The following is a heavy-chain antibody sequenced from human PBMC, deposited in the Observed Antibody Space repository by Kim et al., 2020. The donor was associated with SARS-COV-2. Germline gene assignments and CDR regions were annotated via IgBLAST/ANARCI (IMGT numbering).Heavy chain of an antibody. D-gene: IGHD6-19*01. CDR1: GGSFSGYY. CDR3: ARAGRQCLVRPIFYYFDY. J-gene: IGHJ4*02. V-gene: IGHV4-34*01. CDR2: INHSGST. Sequence: SETLSLTCAVYGGSFSGYYWSWIRQPPGKGLEWIGEINHSGSTNYNPSLKSRVTISVDTSKNQSSLKLSSVTAADTAVYYCARAGRQCLVRPIFYYFDYWGQGTLVTVSS.